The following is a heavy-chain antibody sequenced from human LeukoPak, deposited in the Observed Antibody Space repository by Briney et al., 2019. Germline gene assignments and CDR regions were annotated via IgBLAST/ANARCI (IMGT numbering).Heavy chain of an antibody. D-gene: IGHD6-19*01. CDR1: GFTFTAHR. Sequence: GGSLRLSCAASGFTFTAHRMNRVRQAPGKGLEWVSGISGSGSNTYYADSVKGHFVISRDSSKNTVYLQMNSLRADDTAIYYCARGYRSASRYYFDNWGQGTLVTVSS. CDR3: ARGYRSASRYYFDN. CDR2: ISGSGSNT. J-gene: IGHJ4*02. V-gene: IGHV3-23*01.